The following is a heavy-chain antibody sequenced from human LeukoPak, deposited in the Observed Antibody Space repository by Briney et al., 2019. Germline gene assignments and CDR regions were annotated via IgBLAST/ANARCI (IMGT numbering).Heavy chain of an antibody. V-gene: IGHV4-61*02. Sequence: SETLSLTCTVSGGSISSGSYYWSWIRQPAGKGLEWIGRIYTSGSTNYNPSLKSRVTISVDTSKNQFSLKLSSVTAADTAVYYCAGDILTGYRWFDPWGQGTLVTVSS. CDR1: GGSISSGSYY. J-gene: IGHJ5*02. CDR2: IYTSGST. D-gene: IGHD3-9*01. CDR3: AGDILTGYRWFDP.